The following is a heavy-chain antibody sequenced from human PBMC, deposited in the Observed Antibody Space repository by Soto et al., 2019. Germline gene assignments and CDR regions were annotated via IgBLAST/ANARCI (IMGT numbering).Heavy chain of an antibody. CDR1: GFTFSSYA. Sequence: PGGSLRLSCPAPGFTFSSYAIHWVRQPPGKELEWVAVISYDGSKKYYAHSVKDLLTISRHKSKNSLYLPMNSLRAEDTAVYYCARDFGDAFDIWGQGTMVTVSS. D-gene: IGHD3-10*01. CDR2: ISYDGSKK. J-gene: IGHJ3*02. CDR3: ARDFGDAFDI. V-gene: IGHV3-30-3*01.